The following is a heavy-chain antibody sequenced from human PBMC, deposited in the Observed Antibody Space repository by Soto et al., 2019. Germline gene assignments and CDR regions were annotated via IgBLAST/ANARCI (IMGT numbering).Heavy chain of an antibody. V-gene: IGHV3-53*04. D-gene: IGHD4-17*01. CDR2: IYSGGST. Sequence: GGSLRLSCVASGFTVSSSFMTWVRQAPGKGLEWVSVIYSGGSTYYADSVKGRFTLSRHISKSTLYLQMDSLKTEDTAVYYCTTAATTVTTIDYWGQGTLVTVSS. CDR1: GFTVSSSF. CDR3: TTAATTVTTIDY. J-gene: IGHJ4*02.